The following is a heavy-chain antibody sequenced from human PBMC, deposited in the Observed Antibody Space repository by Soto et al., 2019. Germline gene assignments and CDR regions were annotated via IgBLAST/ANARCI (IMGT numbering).Heavy chain of an antibody. CDR2: LSGNSGTT. D-gene: IGHD3-3*01. CDR1: GFTFSTYA. V-gene: IGHV3-23*01. CDR3: AKGSKFTIFSPNDY. J-gene: IGHJ4*02. Sequence: VQLLESGGGLVQPGGSLRLSCAASGFTFSTYAMAWVRQDPGKGLEWVSALSGNSGTTYSADSVKGRFTISRDNSRNTLYLQMSSLRADDTALYYCAKGSKFTIFSPNDYWGQGTLVTVSS.